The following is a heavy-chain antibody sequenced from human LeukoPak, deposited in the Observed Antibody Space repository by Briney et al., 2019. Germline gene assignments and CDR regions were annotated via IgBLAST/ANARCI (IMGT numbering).Heavy chain of an antibody. V-gene: IGHV3-21*04. CDR3: AKAQGPPLMGWPNVGMDV. CDR1: GFTFSSYS. D-gene: IGHD2-15*01. J-gene: IGHJ6*02. Sequence: GGSLRLSCAASGFTFSSYSMNWVRQAPGKGLEWVSSISSSSSYIYYADSVKGRFTISRDNSKNTLYLQMNSLRAEDTAVYYCAKAQGPPLMGWPNVGMDVWGQGTTVTVSS. CDR2: ISSSSSYI.